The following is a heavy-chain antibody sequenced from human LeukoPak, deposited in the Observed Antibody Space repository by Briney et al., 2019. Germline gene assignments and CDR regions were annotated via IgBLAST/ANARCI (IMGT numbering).Heavy chain of an antibody. D-gene: IGHD2-15*01. CDR2: IRYDGSNK. J-gene: IGHJ6*03. CDR1: GFTFSSYG. V-gene: IGHV3-30*02. CDR3: AKGVGGYCSGGSCYYRYHYLDV. Sequence: GGSLRLSCAASGFTFSSYGMHWVRQAPGKGLEWVAFIRYDGSNKYYADSVKGRFIISRDNSKNTLYLQMNSLRAEDTAVYYCAKGVGGYCSGGSCYYRYHYLDVWGKGTTGTISS.